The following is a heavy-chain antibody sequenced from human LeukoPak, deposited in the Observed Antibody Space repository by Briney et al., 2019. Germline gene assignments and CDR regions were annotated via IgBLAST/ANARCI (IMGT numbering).Heavy chain of an antibody. D-gene: IGHD3-10*01. CDR1: VGSISSYY. CDR2: IHYSGST. CDR3: ARGLREFGYYYYHMDV. V-gene: IGHV4-59*12. J-gene: IGHJ6*03. Sequence: PSETLSLTCMVSVGSISSYYWSGIRQPPGKGLEGIGYIHYSGSTNYNPSLKSRVTISVDTSKNQFSLKLRSVTAADTAVYYCARGLREFGYYYYHMDVWGKGTTVTVSS.